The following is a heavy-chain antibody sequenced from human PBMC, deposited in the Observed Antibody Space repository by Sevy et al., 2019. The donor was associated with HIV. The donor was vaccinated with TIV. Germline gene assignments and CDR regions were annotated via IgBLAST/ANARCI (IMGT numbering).Heavy chain of an antibody. D-gene: IGHD2-8*01. V-gene: IGHV3-23*01. J-gene: IGHJ4*02. CDR1: GFTFSKYS. Sequence: GGSLRLSCAASGFTFSKYSMSWVRQPPGKGLEWVSTLSFGCGEINYADSVKGRFTISRDNSKSSVYLHMNNLRPADTAVYYCAREGCTKPHDYWGQGTLVTVSS. CDR2: LSFGCGEI. CDR3: AREGCTKPHDY.